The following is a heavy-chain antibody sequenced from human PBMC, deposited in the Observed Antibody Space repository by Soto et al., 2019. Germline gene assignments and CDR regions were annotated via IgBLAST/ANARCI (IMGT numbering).Heavy chain of an antibody. J-gene: IGHJ4*02. CDR2: ISAYNGNT. CDR3: ARDPVGDIVVVPAANRYLDY. Sequence: ASVKVSCTASGYTFTSYGISWVRQAPGQGLEWMGWISAYNGNTNYAQKLQDRVTMTTDTSTSTAYMELRSLRSDDTAVYYCARDPVGDIVVVPAANRYLDYWGQGTLVTVSS. D-gene: IGHD2-2*01. CDR1: GYTFTSYG. V-gene: IGHV1-18*01.